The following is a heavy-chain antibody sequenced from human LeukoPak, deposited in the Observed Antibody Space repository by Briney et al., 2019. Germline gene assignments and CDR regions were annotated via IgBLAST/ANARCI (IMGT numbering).Heavy chain of an antibody. CDR2: INSDGSRT. CDR3: ARVGARLGAFDI. CDR1: GFTFSSYW. V-gene: IGHV3-74*01. Sequence: GGSLRLSCAASGFTFSSYWMHWVRQAPGKGLVWVSRINSDGSRTTYADSVKGRFTISRDNAKNTLYLQMNSLRAEDTAVYYCARVGARLGAFDIWGQGTMVTVSS. D-gene: IGHD6-25*01. J-gene: IGHJ3*02.